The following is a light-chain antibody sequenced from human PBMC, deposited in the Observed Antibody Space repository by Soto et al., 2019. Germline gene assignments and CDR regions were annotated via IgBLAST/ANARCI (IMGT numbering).Light chain of an antibody. J-gene: IGLJ2*01. Sequence: QSALTQPPSVSGAPGQRVTISCTWSSSNIGAGYDVHWYQQLPGTAPKLLIYGNSNRPSGVPDRFSGSKSGTSASLAITGLQAEDEADYYCQSYDSSLSGYVVFGGGTKVTVL. CDR3: QSYDSSLSGYVV. CDR2: GNS. V-gene: IGLV1-40*01. CDR1: SSNIGAGYD.